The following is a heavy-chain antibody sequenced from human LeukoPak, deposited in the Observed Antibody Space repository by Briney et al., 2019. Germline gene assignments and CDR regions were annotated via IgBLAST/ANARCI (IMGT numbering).Heavy chain of an antibody. Sequence: GSLRCSCAAYGFTFSKYWMHWVRQAPGKGLVWVSRISNDGSITSHADSVKGRFTISRDNAKNTLYLQMNSLRAEDTALYYCTRSEHHSSGSYWGQGTLVSVSS. CDR1: GFTFSKYW. CDR2: ISNDGSIT. D-gene: IGHD3-22*01. CDR3: TRSEHHSSGSY. J-gene: IGHJ4*02. V-gene: IGHV3-74*01.